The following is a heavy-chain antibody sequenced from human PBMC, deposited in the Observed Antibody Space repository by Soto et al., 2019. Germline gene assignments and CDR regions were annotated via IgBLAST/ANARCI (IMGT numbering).Heavy chain of an antibody. V-gene: IGHV3-21*01. CDR1: GFTFSSYS. Sequence: PGGSLRLSCAASGFTFSSYSMNWVRQAPGKGLEWVSSISSSSSYIYYADSVKGRFTISRDNAKNSLYLQMNSLRAEDTAVYYCARVEDYYDSSGYYYVWGQGTLVTVSS. D-gene: IGHD3-22*01. CDR3: ARVEDYYDSSGYYYV. J-gene: IGHJ4*02. CDR2: ISSSSSYI.